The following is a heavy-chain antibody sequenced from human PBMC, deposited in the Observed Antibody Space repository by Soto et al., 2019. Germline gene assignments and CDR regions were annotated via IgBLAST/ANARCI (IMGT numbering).Heavy chain of an antibody. CDR1: CRSIPSGGSS. V-gene: IGHV4-30-2*01. D-gene: IGHD2-2*01. J-gene: IGHJ5*02. Sequence: PSATLSLTFAVPCRSIPSGGSSWSWIRQPPGKGLEWIGYIYHSGSTYYNPSLKSRVTISVDRSKNQFSLKLSSVTAADTAVYYCARVPDRWGQGSLVTVS. CDR3: ARVPDR. CDR2: IYHSGST.